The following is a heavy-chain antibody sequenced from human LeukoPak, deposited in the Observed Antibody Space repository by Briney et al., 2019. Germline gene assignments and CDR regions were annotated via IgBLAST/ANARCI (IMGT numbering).Heavy chain of an antibody. CDR3: ARREAGDY. CDR1: GYTFTTYG. Sequence: ASVKVSCEASGYTFTTYGVSGVRQAPGQGLEWMGWISTSKGNTNYAQKFQGRVTMTTDTSTSTAYMELRSLRSDDTAIYYCARREAGDYWGQGTLATVSS. V-gene: IGHV1-18*01. CDR2: ISTSKGNT. D-gene: IGHD3-10*01. J-gene: IGHJ4*02.